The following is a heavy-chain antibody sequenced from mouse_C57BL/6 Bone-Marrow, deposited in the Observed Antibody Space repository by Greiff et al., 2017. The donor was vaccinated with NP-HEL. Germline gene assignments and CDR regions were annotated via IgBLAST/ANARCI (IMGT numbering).Heavy chain of an antibody. CDR3: TRLITTPLDY. Sequence: EVQLQQSGAELVRPGASVKLSCTASGFNIKDDYMHWVKQRPEQGLEWIGWIDPENGDTEYASKFQGKATITADTSYNTAYLQLSSLTSEDTAVYYCTRLITTPLDYWGQGTTLTVSS. V-gene: IGHV14-4*01. CDR2: IDPENGDT. J-gene: IGHJ2*01. CDR1: GFNIKDDY. D-gene: IGHD1-1*01.